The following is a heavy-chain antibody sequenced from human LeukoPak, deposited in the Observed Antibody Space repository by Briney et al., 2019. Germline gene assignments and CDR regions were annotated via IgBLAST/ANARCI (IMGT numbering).Heavy chain of an antibody. CDR2: FFSGGNR. J-gene: IGHJ4*02. D-gene: IGHD4/OR15-4a*01. CDR1: GFTVSSNY. V-gene: IGHV3-53*01. CDR3: AKDKGAPDY. Sequence: GGSLRLSCAGSGFTVSSNYMTWVRQAPGKGLEWVSIFFSGGNRNYADSVKGRFTISRDNSKNTLYLQMNSLRAEDTAVYYCAKDKGAPDYWGQGTLVTVSS.